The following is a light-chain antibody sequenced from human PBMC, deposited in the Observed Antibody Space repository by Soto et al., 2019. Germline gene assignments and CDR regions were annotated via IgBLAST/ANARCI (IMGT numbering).Light chain of an antibody. CDR1: QGISSY. Sequence: AIRMTQSPSSLSASTGDRVTITCRASQGISSYLAWYQQKPGKAPKLLIYAASTLQSGVPSGFSGSGSGTDFTLTISSLPPEDFATSYCQQANSFPPTLGQGTKVDIK. CDR2: AAS. CDR3: QQANSFPPT. V-gene: IGKV1-8*01. J-gene: IGKJ1*01.